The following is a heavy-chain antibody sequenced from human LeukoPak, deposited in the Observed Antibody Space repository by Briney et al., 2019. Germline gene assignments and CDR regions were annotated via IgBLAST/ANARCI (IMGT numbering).Heavy chain of an antibody. V-gene: IGHV3-48*04. CDR2: ISSSSSTI. CDR1: GFTFSSYS. J-gene: IGHJ4*02. CDR3: ARPPRSGSYYGSFDY. D-gene: IGHD1-26*01. Sequence: PGGSLRLSCAASGFTFSSYSMNWVRQAPGKGLEWVSYISSSSSTIYYADSVKGRFTISRDNAKNSLYLQMNSLRAEDTAVYYCARPPRSGSYYGSFDYWGQGTLVTVSS.